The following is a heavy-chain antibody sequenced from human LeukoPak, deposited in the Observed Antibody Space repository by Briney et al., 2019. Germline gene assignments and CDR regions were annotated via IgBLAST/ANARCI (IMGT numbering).Heavy chain of an antibody. CDR3: ARDQDYCSGGSCYSTRADY. D-gene: IGHD2-15*01. V-gene: IGHV1-18*04. CDR2: ISAYNGNT. CDR1: GYTFTSYG. J-gene: IGHJ4*02. Sequence: GASVKVSCKASGYTFTSYGISWVRQAPGQGLEWMGWISAYNGNTNYAQKLQGRVIMTTDTSTSTAYMELRSLRSDDTAVYYCARDQDYCSGGSCYSTRADYWGQGTLVTVSS.